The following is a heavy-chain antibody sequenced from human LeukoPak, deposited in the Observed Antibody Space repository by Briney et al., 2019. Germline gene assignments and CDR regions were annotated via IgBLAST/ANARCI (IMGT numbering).Heavy chain of an antibody. CDR2: INHSGST. J-gene: IGHJ4*02. V-gene: IGHV4-34*01. Sequence: PSETQSLTCAVYGGSFSGYYWSWIRQPPGKGLEWIGEINHSGSTNYNPSLKSRVTISVDTSKNQFSLKLSSVTAADTAVYYCARRRGSGSYNFDYWGQGTLVTVSS. CDR3: ARRRGSGSYNFDY. D-gene: IGHD1-26*01. CDR1: GGSFSGYY.